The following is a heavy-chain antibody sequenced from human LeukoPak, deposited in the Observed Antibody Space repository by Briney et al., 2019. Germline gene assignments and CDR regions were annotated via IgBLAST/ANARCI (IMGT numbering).Heavy chain of an antibody. CDR3: ARGAYSGTSLFDY. D-gene: IGHD2-21*01. J-gene: IGHJ4*02. V-gene: IGHV3-48*01. CDR2: ISSSSNSI. Sequence: GGSLRLSCAASGFTFSSYSMNWVRQAPGKGLEWVSYISSSSNSIYYADSVKGRFTISRDNAKNSLYLQMNSLRAEDTAVYYCARGAYSGTSLFDYWGQGTLVTVSS. CDR1: GFTFSSYS.